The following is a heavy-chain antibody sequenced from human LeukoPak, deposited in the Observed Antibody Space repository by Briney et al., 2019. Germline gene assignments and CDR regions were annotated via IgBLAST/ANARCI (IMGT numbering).Heavy chain of an antibody. V-gene: IGHV1-69*13. J-gene: IGHJ4*02. CDR1: GGTFSSYA. D-gene: IGHD4-17*01. Sequence: ASVKVSCKASGGTFSSYAISWVRQAPGQGLEWMGGIIPIFGTANYAQKFQGRVTITADESTSTAYMELSSLRSEDTAVYYCARDLSADYGDYNNDYWGQGTLVTVSS. CDR3: ARDLSADYGDYNNDY. CDR2: IIPIFGTA.